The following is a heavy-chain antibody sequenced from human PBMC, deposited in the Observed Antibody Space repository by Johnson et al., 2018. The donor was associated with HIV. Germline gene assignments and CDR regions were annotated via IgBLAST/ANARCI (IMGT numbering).Heavy chain of an antibody. D-gene: IGHD6-13*01. CDR1: GFTVSSNY. CDR2: IYSAGST. Sequence: VQLVESGGGLIQPGGSLRLSCAASGFTVSSNYMSWVRQAPGKGLEWVSFIYSAGSTYYADSVKGRFTISRDNSKNTLYLQMNSLRAEDTAVYYCARVRAGIAAAGRGDDIWGQGTMVTVSS. J-gene: IGHJ3*02. CDR3: ARVRAGIAAAGRGDDI. V-gene: IGHV3-53*01.